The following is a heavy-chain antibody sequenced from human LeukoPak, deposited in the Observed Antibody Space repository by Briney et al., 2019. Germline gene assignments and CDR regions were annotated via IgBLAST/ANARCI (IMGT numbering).Heavy chain of an antibody. CDR2: ITGSGSGGIT. D-gene: IGHD3-22*01. J-gene: IGHJ4*02. CDR1: GFAFSTYG. V-gene: IGHV3-23*01. Sequence: PGGSLRLSCAASGFAFSTYGMSWVRQAPGKGLEWVSAITGSGSGGITFYADSVKGRFTITRDNSKNTLYLQMSSLRAEDTAAYYCAKSSGYFGDCWGQGTLVTVSS. CDR3: AKSSGYFGDC.